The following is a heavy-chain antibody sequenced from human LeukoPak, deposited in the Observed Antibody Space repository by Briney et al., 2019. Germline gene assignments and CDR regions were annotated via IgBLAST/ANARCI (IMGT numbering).Heavy chain of an antibody. Sequence: GGSLRLSCAASGFTFSNYAMHWVRQAPGEGLEWVAVIRYDDGSNKNYADSVKGRFTISRDNSQNTQYLQMNNLRAEDTAVYYCAKSPYYDFWPFDYWGQGTLVTVSS. CDR2: IRYDDGSNK. J-gene: IGHJ4*02. D-gene: IGHD3-3*01. CDR1: GFTFSNYA. CDR3: AKSPYYDFWPFDY. V-gene: IGHV3-33*06.